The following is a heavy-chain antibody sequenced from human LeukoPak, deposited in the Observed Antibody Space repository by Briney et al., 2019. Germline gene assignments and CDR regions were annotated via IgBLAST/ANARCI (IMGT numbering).Heavy chain of an antibody. CDR1: GDSISSSY. V-gene: IGHV4-59*01. CDR2: IYFTGIT. Sequence: PSETLSLTCTVSGDSISSSYWSWIRQPPGKGLEWIGYIYFTGITNYNPSLRSRVTMSLDTSKNQFSLKLNSVTAADTAVYYCARSSGAFDYWGRGALVTVSS. CDR3: ARSSGAFDY. J-gene: IGHJ4*02.